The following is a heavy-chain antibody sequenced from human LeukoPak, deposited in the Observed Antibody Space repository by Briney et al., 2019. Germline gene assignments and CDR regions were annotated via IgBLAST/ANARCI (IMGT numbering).Heavy chain of an antibody. V-gene: IGHV5-51*01. J-gene: IGHJ3*02. D-gene: IGHD3-22*01. Sequence: GESLKISCKGSGYSFTSYWIGRVRQMPGKGLEWMGIIYPGDSDTRYSPSFQGQVTISADKSISTAYLQWSSLKASDTAMYYCATDLRGYDSSGYPEAFDIWGQGTMVTVSS. CDR1: GYSFTSYW. CDR2: IYPGDSDT. CDR3: ATDLRGYDSSGYPEAFDI.